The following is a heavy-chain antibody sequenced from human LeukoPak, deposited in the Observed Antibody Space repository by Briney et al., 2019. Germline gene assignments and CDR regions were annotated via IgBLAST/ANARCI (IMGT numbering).Heavy chain of an antibody. CDR1: GYTFTSYD. CDR3: ARAGSALDY. Sequence: PWASVKVSCKASGYTFTSYDINWVRQATGQGLEWMGIINPSGGSTSYAQKFQGRVTMTRDTSTSTVYMELSSLRSEDTAVYYCARAGSALDYWGQGTLVTVSS. J-gene: IGHJ4*02. V-gene: IGHV1-46*01. CDR2: INPSGGST. D-gene: IGHD6-19*01.